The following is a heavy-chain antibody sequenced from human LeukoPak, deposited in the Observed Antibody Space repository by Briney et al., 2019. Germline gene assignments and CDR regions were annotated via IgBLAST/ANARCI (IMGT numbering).Heavy chain of an antibody. CDR3: ARVRVTIFGVVHYGMDV. Sequence: SETLSLTCAVYGGSFSGYYWSWIRQPPGKGLEWIGSIYYSGSTYYNPSLKSRVTISVDTSKNQFSLKLSSVTAADTAVYYCARVRVTIFGVVHYGMDVWGQGTTVTVSS. V-gene: IGHV4-34*01. CDR2: IYYSGST. CDR1: GGSFSGYY. J-gene: IGHJ6*02. D-gene: IGHD3-3*01.